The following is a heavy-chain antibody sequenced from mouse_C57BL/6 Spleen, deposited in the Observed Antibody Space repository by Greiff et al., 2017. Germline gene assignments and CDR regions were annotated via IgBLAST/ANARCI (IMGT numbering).Heavy chain of an antibody. CDR3: ARWYYGSRYFDY. V-gene: IGHV1-26*01. Sequence: EVKLQQSGPELVKPGASVKISCKASGYTFTDYYMNWVKQSHGKSLEWIGDINPNNGGTSYNQKFKGKATLTVDKSSSTAYMELRSLTSEDSAVYYCARWYYGSRYFDYWGQGTTLTVSS. CDR1: GYTFTDYY. J-gene: IGHJ2*01. CDR2: INPNNGGT. D-gene: IGHD1-1*01.